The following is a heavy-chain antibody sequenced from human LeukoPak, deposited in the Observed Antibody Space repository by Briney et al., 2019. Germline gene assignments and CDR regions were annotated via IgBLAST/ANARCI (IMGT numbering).Heavy chain of an antibody. CDR1: GGSISSSNW. Sequence: PSGTLSLTCAVSGGSISSSNWWSWVRQPPGKGLEWIGEIYHSGSTNYNPSLKSRVTISVDTSKNQFSLKLSSVTAADTAVYYCARVYKVRDCSGGSCYSGDLVWFDPWGQGTLVTVSS. CDR3: ARVYKVRDCSGGSCYSGDLVWFDP. D-gene: IGHD2-15*01. CDR2: IYHSGST. J-gene: IGHJ5*02. V-gene: IGHV4-4*02.